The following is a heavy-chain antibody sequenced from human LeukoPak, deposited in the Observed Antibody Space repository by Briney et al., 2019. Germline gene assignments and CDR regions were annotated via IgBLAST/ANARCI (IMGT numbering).Heavy chain of an antibody. D-gene: IGHD1-1*01. V-gene: IGHV1-2*02. CDR3: ARDSRNDGDRNYYYYYMDV. CDR1: GYTFTGYY. Sequence: GASVKVSCKASGYTFTGYYMHWVRQAPGQGLEWMGWINPNSGGTNYAQKFQGRVTMTRDTSISTAYMELRSLRSDDTAVYYCARDSRNDGDRNYYYYYMDVWGKGTTVTVSS. J-gene: IGHJ6*03. CDR2: INPNSGGT.